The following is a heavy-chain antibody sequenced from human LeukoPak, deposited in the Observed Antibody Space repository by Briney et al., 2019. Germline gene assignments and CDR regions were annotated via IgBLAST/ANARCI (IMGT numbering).Heavy chain of an antibody. D-gene: IGHD1-7*01. Sequence: GGSLRLSCAASGFTFSNARMSWVRQVPGKGLEWVGQIVSKIDGGTTDYAAPVKGRFTISRDDSESMLYLQMNSLKIEDTAVYYCTTDEDWNYARKDVWGQGATVIVSS. J-gene: IGHJ6*02. V-gene: IGHV3-15*04. CDR2: IVSKIDGGTT. CDR3: TTDEDWNYARKDV. CDR1: GFTFSNAR.